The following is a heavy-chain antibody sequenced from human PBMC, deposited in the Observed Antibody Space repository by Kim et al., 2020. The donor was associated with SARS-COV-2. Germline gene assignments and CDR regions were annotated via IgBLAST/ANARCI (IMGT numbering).Heavy chain of an antibody. CDR1: GGSISSSSYY. V-gene: IGHV4-39*01. Sequence: SETLSLTCTVSGGSISSSSYYWGWIRQPPGKGLEWIGSIYYSGSTYYNPSLKSRVTISVDTSKNQFSLKLSSVTAADTAVYYCARQGDDFWSGYWNWGQGTLVTVSS. D-gene: IGHD3-3*01. J-gene: IGHJ4*02. CDR3: ARQGDDFWSGYWN. CDR2: IYYSGST.